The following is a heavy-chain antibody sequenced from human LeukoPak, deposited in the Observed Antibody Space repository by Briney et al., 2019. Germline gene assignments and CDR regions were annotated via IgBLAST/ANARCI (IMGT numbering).Heavy chain of an antibody. Sequence: GGSLRLSCAASGFTFSSYAMHWVRQAPGKGLEWVAVISYDGSNKYYADPVKGRFTISRDNSKNTLYLQMNSLRAEDTAVYYCARERGYYDSSGYVTYYFDYWGQGTLVTVSS. D-gene: IGHD3-22*01. CDR2: ISYDGSNK. J-gene: IGHJ4*02. CDR1: GFTFSSYA. CDR3: ARERGYYDSSGYVTYYFDY. V-gene: IGHV3-30*01.